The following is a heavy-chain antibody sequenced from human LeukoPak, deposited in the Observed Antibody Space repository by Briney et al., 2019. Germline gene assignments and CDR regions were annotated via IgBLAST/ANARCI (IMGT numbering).Heavy chain of an antibody. CDR2: IYYSGST. CDR3: ARHHWGPLDY. CDR1: GGSISSYY. D-gene: IGHD3-16*01. V-gene: IGHV4-59*08. J-gene: IGHJ4*02. Sequence: SETLSLTCPVSGGSISSYYWSWIRQPPGKGLEWIGYIYYSGSTNYNPSLKSRVTISVDTSKNQFSLKLSSVTAADTAVYYCARHHWGPLDYWGQGTLVTVSS.